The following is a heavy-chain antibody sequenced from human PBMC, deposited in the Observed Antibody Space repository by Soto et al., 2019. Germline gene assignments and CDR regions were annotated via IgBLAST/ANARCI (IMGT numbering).Heavy chain of an antibody. CDR1: GGSISSVIYY. J-gene: IGHJ4*02. CDR3: ARHLIPNYNFWSGYYGNFDY. D-gene: IGHD3-3*01. CDR2: IYYSGST. V-gene: IGHV4-39*01. Sequence: PSETLSLTCTVYGGSISSVIYYWGWIRQPPGKGLEWIGSIYYSGSTYYNPSLKSRVTISVDTSKNQFSLKLSSVTAADTAVYYCARHLIPNYNFWSGYYGNFDYWGQGTLVTVSS.